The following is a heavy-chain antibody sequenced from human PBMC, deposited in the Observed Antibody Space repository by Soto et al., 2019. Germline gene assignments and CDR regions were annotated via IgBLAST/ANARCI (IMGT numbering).Heavy chain of an antibody. CDR2: INPNSGGT. Sequence: ASVKVSCKASGYTFTGYYMHWVRQAPGQGLEWKGWINPNSGGTNYAQKFQGWVTMTRDTSISTAYMELSRLRSDDTAVYYCARDLRGVAAPDAFDIWGQGTMVTVSS. CDR3: ARDLRGVAAPDAFDI. V-gene: IGHV1-2*04. D-gene: IGHD2-15*01. J-gene: IGHJ3*02. CDR1: GYTFTGYY.